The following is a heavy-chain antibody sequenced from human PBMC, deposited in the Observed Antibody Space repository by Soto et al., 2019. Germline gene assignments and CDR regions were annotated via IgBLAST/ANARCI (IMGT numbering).Heavy chain of an antibody. CDR2: IYWNDDK. J-gene: IGHJ4*02. Sequence: QITLKESGPTLVEPTQTLTLTCTYSGFSRMTTGVGVGWSRQPPGTALELLGIIYWNDDKRYSPSLKNRFTLTSDISKRQVVLTMTNMDPVDTATYYCAHTWGLPFDYWGQGTLVIVSS. V-gene: IGHV2-5*01. D-gene: IGHD3-16*01. CDR3: AHTWGLPFDY. CDR1: GFSRMTTGVG.